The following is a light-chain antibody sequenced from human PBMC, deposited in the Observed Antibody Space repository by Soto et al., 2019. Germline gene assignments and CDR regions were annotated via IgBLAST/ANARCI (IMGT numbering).Light chain of an antibody. J-gene: IGLJ1*01. V-gene: IGLV2-14*03. CDR2: DVS. CDR3: SSYTSGSTPYV. CDR1: SSDIGGYNY. Sequence: SVLTQPASVSGSPGQSIPVSCTGTSSDIGGYNYVSWYQQHPGKAPKLIIYDVSDRPSGVSNRFSGSKSGNPASLTISGLQAEDEADYYCSSYTSGSTPYVFGTGTKVTV.